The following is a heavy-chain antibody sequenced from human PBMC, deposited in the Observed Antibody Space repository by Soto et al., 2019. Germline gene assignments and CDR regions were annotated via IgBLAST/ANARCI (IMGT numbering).Heavy chain of an antibody. J-gene: IGHJ4*02. CDR2: LSDSGGSI. V-gene: IGHV3-23*01. Sequence: VGSLRLSCAASGFTFNRHAMTWVRQAPGKGLEWVSGLSDSGGSIYYADSVKGRFTISRDNSMNTLYLRMNTLRAEDTAVYYCAKVSSAWYAGFFDLWGQGTLVTVSS. CDR1: GFTFNRHA. D-gene: IGHD2-8*01. CDR3: AKVSSAWYAGFFDL.